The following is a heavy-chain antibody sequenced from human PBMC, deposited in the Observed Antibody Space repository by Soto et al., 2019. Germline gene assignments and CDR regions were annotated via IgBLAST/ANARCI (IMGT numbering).Heavy chain of an antibody. V-gene: IGHV3-64D*08. CDR3: VKGWHSIFGAFDI. CDR2: ISSNGGST. D-gene: IGHD3-3*01. CDR1: GFTFSSYA. Sequence: GGSLRLSCSASGFTFSSYAMHWVRQAPGKGLEYVSAISSNGGSTYYADSVKGRFTISRDNSKNTLYLQMSSLRAEDTAVYYCVKGWHSIFGAFDIWGQGTMVTVSS. J-gene: IGHJ3*02.